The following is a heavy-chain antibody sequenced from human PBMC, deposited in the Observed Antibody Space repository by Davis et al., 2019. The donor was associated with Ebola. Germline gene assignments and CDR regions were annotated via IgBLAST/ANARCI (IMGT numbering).Heavy chain of an antibody. CDR3: ARCPYYDFWRDGMDV. CDR1: GFTFSSYS. J-gene: IGHJ6*02. CDR2: ISGHGDIT. Sequence: GESLKISCAASGFTFSSYSMNWVRQAPEKGLEWVSAISGHGDITHYADSVKGRFTISRDNSKNTLYLQMNSLRAEDTAVYYCARCPYYDFWRDGMDVWGQGTTVTVSS. V-gene: IGHV3-23*01. D-gene: IGHD3-3*01.